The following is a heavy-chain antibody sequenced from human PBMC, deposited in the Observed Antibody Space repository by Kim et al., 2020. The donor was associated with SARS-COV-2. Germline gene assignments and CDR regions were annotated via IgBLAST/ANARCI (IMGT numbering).Heavy chain of an antibody. CDR1: GYTFTDFG. CDR2: ISTYNGDS. V-gene: IGHV1-18*04. CDR3: VRDCDDFWSFCCVEF. J-gene: IGHJ1*01. D-gene: IGHD3-3*01. Sequence: ASVKVSCKTSGYTFTDFGISWVRQAPGQGPEWMGWISTYNGDSHFAPKFKDRITLTTDTSTTTAYMEMRSLTSDDTAGYFCVRDCDDFWSFCCVEFWGQG.